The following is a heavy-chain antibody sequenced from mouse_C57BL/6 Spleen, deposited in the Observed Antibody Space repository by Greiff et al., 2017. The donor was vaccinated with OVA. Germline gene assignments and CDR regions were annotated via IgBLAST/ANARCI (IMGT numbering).Heavy chain of an antibody. V-gene: IGHV1-15*01. CDR2: IDPETGGT. D-gene: IGHD2-3*01. CDR3: TRSLYDGYLRGFAY. J-gene: IGHJ3*01. CDR1: GYTFTDYE. Sequence: QVQLKESGAELVRPGASVTLSCKASGYTFTDYEMHWVKQTPVHGLEWIGAIDPETGGTAYNQKFKGKAILTADKSSSTAYMELRSLTSEDSAVYYCTRSLYDGYLRGFAYWGQGTLVTVSA.